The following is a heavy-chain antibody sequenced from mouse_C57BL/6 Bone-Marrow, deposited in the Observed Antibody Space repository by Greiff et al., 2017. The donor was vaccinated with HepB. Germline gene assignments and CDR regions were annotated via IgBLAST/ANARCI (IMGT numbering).Heavy chain of an antibody. J-gene: IGHJ3*01. V-gene: IGHV5-9-1*02. Sequence: EVQLVESGEGLVKPGGSLKLSCAASGFTFSSYAMSWVRQTPEKRLEWVAYISSGGDYIYYADTVKGRFTISRDNARNTLYLQMSSLKSEDTAMYYCTREADYGSSYVTFFAYWGQGTLVTVSA. CDR2: ISSGGDYI. D-gene: IGHD1-1*01. CDR3: TREADYGSSYVTFFAY. CDR1: GFTFSSYA.